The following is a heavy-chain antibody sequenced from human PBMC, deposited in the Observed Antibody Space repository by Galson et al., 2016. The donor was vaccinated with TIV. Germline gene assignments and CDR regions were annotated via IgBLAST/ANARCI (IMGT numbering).Heavy chain of an antibody. V-gene: IGHV1-2*02. Sequence: SVKVSCKASGYTFIGYYMHWVRQAPGQGLEWMGWINPNSSDTNYAQRFQGRVTMTRDTSISTAYMELTGLRSDDTAVYYCATELYCSSISCYYYYGLDVWGHGTTVTVSS. CDR2: INPNSSDT. D-gene: IGHD2-2*01. CDR3: ATELYCSSISCYYYYGLDV. J-gene: IGHJ6*02. CDR1: GYTFIGYY.